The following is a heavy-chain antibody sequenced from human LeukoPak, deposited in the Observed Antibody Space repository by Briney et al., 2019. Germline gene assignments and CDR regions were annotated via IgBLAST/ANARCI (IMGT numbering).Heavy chain of an antibody. D-gene: IGHD3-22*01. Sequence: GASVKVSCKASGYTFTSYGISWVRQAPGQGLEWMGWISAYNGNTNYAQKLQGRVTMTTDTSTSAAYMELRSLRSDDTAVYYCARDGDYDSSGYPIDYWGQGTLVTVSS. CDR2: ISAYNGNT. V-gene: IGHV1-18*01. J-gene: IGHJ4*02. CDR3: ARDGDYDSSGYPIDY. CDR1: GYTFTSYG.